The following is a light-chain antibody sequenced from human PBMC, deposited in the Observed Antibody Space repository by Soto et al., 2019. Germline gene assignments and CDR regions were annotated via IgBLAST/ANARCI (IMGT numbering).Light chain of an antibody. J-gene: IGKJ2*01. CDR1: QSISYY. V-gene: IGKV1-5*03. CDR3: QYYNSYSYT. Sequence: DLQMTQSPSTLSASVGDRVTITCRASQSISYYLAWYQQKPGKAPKLLIYKASILESGVPSRFSGSGSGTEFPLTISSLQPDDFATYFCQYYNSYSYTFGQGTKLEIK. CDR2: KAS.